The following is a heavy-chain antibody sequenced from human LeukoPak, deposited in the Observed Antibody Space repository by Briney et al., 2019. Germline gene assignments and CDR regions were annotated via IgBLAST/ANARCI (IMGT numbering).Heavy chain of an antibody. CDR3: ARDLKFPQYGSGSYYNYYYGMDV. CDR1: GFTVSSNY. Sequence: PGGSLRLSCAASGFTVSSNYMSWVRQAPGKGLEWVSVIYSGGSTYYADSVKGRFTISRDNSKNTLYLQMNSLRAEDTAVYYCARDLKFPQYGSGSYYNYYYGMDVWGQGTTVTVSS. CDR2: IYSGGST. V-gene: IGHV3-66*01. J-gene: IGHJ6*02. D-gene: IGHD3-10*01.